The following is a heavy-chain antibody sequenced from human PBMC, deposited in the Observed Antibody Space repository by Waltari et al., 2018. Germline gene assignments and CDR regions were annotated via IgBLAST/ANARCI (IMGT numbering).Heavy chain of an antibody. D-gene: IGHD3-3*01. Sequence: EVQLVQSVAEVTKPGESLKISCKGSGYSFTSYWICWVRQMPGKGLEWMGIIYPGDSDTRYSPSFQGQVTISADKSISTAYLQWSSLKASDTAMYYCARRTFWSDYHFDYWGQGTLVTVSS. CDR3: ARRTFWSDYHFDY. CDR1: GYSFTSYW. CDR2: IYPGDSDT. J-gene: IGHJ4*02. V-gene: IGHV5-51*01.